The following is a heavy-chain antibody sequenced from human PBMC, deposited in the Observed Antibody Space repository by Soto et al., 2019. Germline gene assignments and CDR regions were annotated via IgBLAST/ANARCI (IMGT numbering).Heavy chain of an antibody. CDR1: GYTFTNFG. CDR2: ISAYNDDR. J-gene: IGHJ5*02. D-gene: IGHD3-9*01. CDR3: ARDYDIWGEDWFDP. Sequence: QVQLVQSGGEMKKPGASVKVSCKASGYTFTNFGISWVRQAPGQGPEWVGWISAYNDDRNYAQKFRGRVIMTTDTSTSTAYMELRTLTSDDTAVYYCARDYDIWGEDWFDPWGQGTLVTVSS. V-gene: IGHV1-18*01.